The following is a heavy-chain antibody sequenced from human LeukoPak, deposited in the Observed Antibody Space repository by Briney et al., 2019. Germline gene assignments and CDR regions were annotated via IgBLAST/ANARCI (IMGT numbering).Heavy chain of an antibody. CDR2: ISYDGSNK. CDR3: ASRRHFDWLMDY. Sequence: GGSLRLSCAASGFTFSSYAMHWVRQAPGKGLEWVAVISYDGSNKYYADSVKGRFTISRDNSKNTLYLQMNSLRAEDTAVYYCASRRHFDWLMDYWGRGTLVTVSS. CDR1: GFTFSSYA. D-gene: IGHD3-9*01. J-gene: IGHJ4*02. V-gene: IGHV3-30-3*01.